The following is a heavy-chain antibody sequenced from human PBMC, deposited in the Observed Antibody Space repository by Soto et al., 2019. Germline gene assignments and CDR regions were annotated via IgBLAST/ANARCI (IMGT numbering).Heavy chain of an antibody. CDR1: GGTFSSYA. Sequence: ASVKVSCKASGGTFSSYAISWVRQAPGQGLEWMGGIIPIFGTANYAQKFQGRVTITADKSTSTAYMELSSLRSEDTAVYYCARCGSGYYYSGCWFDPWGQGTLVTVSA. D-gene: IGHD3-22*01. V-gene: IGHV1-69*06. CDR2: IIPIFGTA. J-gene: IGHJ5*02. CDR3: ARCGSGYYYSGCWFDP.